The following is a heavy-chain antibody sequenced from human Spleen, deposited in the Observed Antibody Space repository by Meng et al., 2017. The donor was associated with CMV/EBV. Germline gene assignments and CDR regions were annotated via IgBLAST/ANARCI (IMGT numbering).Heavy chain of an antibody. Sequence: GGSLRLSCAASGFTLTEYTMNWVRQAPGKGLECVSHISSSGTNIYYADSVKGRFTISRDNAKNSLFLQMNSLRTEDTAVYYCARLRVPAATPPAFDYWGQGTLVTVSS. CDR3: ARLRVPAATPPAFDY. V-gene: IGHV3-48*04. CDR2: ISSSGTNI. CDR1: GFTLTEYT. J-gene: IGHJ4*02. D-gene: IGHD2-2*01.